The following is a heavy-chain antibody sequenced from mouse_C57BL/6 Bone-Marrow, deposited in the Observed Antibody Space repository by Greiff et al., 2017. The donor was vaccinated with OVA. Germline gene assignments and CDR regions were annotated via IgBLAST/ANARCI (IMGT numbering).Heavy chain of an antibody. Sequence: VQLKQSGTVLARPGASVKMSCKTSGYTFTSYWMHWVKQRPGQGLEWIGAIYPGNSDTSYNQKFKGKAKLTAVTSASTAYMELSSLTNEDSADYYCTRADGSSYWFAYWGQGTLVTVSA. CDR2: IYPGNSDT. D-gene: IGHD1-1*01. CDR3: TRADGSSYWFAY. J-gene: IGHJ3*01. V-gene: IGHV1-5*01. CDR1: GYTFTSYW.